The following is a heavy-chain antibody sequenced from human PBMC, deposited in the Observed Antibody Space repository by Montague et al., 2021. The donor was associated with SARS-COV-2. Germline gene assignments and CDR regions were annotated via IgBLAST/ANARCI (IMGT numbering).Heavy chain of an antibody. CDR1: GYTFTNYD. CDR3: ARAEYCSGGSSGYYYYGMDV. D-gene: IGHD2-15*01. Sequence: SVKVSCKASGYTFTNYDINWVRQAPGQGLEWMGWMNPNNDNRGYTQKFEGRVTMTRNTSISTAYMELSSLRSEDTAVYYCARAEYCSGGSSGYYYYGMDVWGQGTSVTVSS. J-gene: IGHJ6*02. V-gene: IGHV1-8*01. CDR2: MNPNNDNR.